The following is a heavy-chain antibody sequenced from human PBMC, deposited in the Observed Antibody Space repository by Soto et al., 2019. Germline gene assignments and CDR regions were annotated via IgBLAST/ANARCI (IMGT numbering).Heavy chain of an antibody. CDR1: GGSISSYY. CDR2: IYYSGST. V-gene: IGHV4-59*01. CDR3: ARVRAVTTVWWFDP. Sequence: SETLSLTCTVSGGSISSYYWSWIRQPPGKGLEWIGYIYYSGSTNYNPSLKSRVTISVDTSKNQFSLKLSSVTAADTAVYYCARVRAVTTVWWFDPWGQGTLVTVPS. J-gene: IGHJ5*02. D-gene: IGHD4-4*01.